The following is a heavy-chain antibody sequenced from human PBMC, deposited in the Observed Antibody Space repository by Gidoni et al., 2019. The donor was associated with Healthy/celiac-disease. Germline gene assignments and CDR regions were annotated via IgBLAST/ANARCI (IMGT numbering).Heavy chain of an antibody. D-gene: IGHD3-22*01. CDR2: IIPIFGTA. V-gene: IGHV1-69*01. CDR1: ACTFSSYA. Sequence: QVQLVQSEAEVTKPGSSVTVSCKASACTFSSYAISWVRQDPGHGLEWMGGIIPIFGTANYAQKVQCRVTITADESTSTAYMELSSLRSEDTAVYYCARESVLGSGYSYFDYWGQGTLVTVSS. CDR3: ARESVLGSGYSYFDY. J-gene: IGHJ4*02.